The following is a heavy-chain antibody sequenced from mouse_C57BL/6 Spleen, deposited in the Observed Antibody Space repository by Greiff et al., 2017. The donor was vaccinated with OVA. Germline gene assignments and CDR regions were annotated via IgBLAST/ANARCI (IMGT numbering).Heavy chain of an antibody. V-gene: IGHV1-50*01. CDR1: GYTFTSYW. CDR2: IDPSDSYT. CDR3: ARSGSYYAMDY. Sequence: VQLQQSGAELVKPGASVKLSCKASGYTFTSYWMQWVKQRPGQGLEWIGEIDPSDSYTNYNQKFKGKATLTVDTSSSTAYMQLSSLTSEDSAVYYCARSGSYYAMDYWGQGTSVTVSS. J-gene: IGHJ4*01.